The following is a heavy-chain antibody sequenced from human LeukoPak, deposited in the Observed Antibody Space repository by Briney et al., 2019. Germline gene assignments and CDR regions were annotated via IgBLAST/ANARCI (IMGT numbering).Heavy chain of an antibody. D-gene: IGHD4-23*01. CDR2: IYYSGST. V-gene: IGHV4-59*01. CDR3: ARESRDGGNPLEFDY. Sequence: SETLSLTCTVSGGSISSYYWSWIRQPPGKGLEWIGYIYYSGSTNYNPSLKSRVTISVDTSKNQFSLKLSPVTATDTAVYCCARESRDGGNPLEFDYWGQGTLVTVSS. CDR1: GGSISSYY. J-gene: IGHJ4*02.